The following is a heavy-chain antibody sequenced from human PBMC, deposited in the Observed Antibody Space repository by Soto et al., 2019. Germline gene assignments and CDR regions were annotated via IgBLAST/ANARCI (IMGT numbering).Heavy chain of an antibody. CDR2: IYPGNSDA. Sequence: GESMKISCHASGYNFATYWIAWVGQMPGKGLEYMGIIYPGNSDARYSPSFQGQVTFSADKSISTAYLHWSSLKASDTAMYYCARHGFYGDYASNYFDPWGQGTLVTVSS. CDR3: ARHGFYGDYASNYFDP. J-gene: IGHJ5*02. V-gene: IGHV5-51*01. CDR1: GYNFATYW. D-gene: IGHD4-17*01.